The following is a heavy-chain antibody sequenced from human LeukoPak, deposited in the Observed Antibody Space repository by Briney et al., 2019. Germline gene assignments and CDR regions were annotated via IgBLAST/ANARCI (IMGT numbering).Heavy chain of an antibody. Sequence: ASVKVSCKASGGTFSSYAISWVRQAPGQGLEWMGRIIPILGIANYAQKFQGRVTITADKSTSTAYMELSSLRSEDTAVYYCARESYDSSGIYWGQGTLVTVSS. CDR2: IIPILGIA. J-gene: IGHJ4*02. V-gene: IGHV1-69*04. CDR1: GGTFSSYA. D-gene: IGHD3-22*01. CDR3: ARESYDSSGIY.